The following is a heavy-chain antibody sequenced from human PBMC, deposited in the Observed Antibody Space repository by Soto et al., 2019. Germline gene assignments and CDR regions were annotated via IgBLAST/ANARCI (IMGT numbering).Heavy chain of an antibody. J-gene: IGHJ6*01. CDR2: IKHSGTT. CDR3: ARRPYYGSGNYYGRHDCLEGVDPGTTEDV. V-gene: IGHV4-34*01. CDR1: GGPFSGYY. D-gene: IGHD3-10*01. Sequence: SETLSLPCAVSGGPFSGYYWSWIRQPPGKGLEWIGEIKHSGTTNYEPSLQSRVTISADTSKRDFSLKLSFVTAAEQAVYYCARRPYYGSGNYYGRHDCLEGVDPGTTEDV.